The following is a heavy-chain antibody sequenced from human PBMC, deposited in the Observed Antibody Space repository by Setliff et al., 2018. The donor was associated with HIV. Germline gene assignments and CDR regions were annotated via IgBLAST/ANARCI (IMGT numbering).Heavy chain of an antibody. Sequence: PSETLSLTCTVSGSSISGHFRTWIRQPPGRGLEWIGYIYTTGSTNYNPSLTSRVTISVDTSKNKFSLKMRSVTAADTAVYYCARVPPEYSSSSQAFDIWGQGTKVT. V-gene: IGHV4-59*11. CDR2: IYTTGST. CDR3: ARVPPEYSSSSQAFDI. D-gene: IGHD6-6*01. J-gene: IGHJ3*02. CDR1: GSSISGHF.